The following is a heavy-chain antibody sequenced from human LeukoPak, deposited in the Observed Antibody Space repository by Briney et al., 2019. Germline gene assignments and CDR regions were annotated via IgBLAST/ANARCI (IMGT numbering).Heavy chain of an antibody. D-gene: IGHD2-2*01. CDR2: INHSGST. J-gene: IGHJ5*02. CDR1: GGSFSGYY. Sequence: SETLSLTCAVYGGSFSGYYWSWIRQPPGKGLEWIGEINHSGSTNYNPSLKSRVTISVDTSKNQFSLKLSSVTAADTAVYYCASGFEGTSYSNWFDPWGQGTLVTVSS. CDR3: ASGFEGTSYSNWFDP. V-gene: IGHV4-34*01.